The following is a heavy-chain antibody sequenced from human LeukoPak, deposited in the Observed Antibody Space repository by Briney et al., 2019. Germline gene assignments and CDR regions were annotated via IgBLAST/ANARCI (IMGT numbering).Heavy chain of an antibody. D-gene: IGHD3-10*01. CDR2: ISAYNGNT. CDR1: GYTFTSYG. CDR3: ARDFRRYYGSGSYYY. V-gene: IGHV1-18*01. Sequence: GASVKVSCKASGYTFTSYGISWVRQAPGQGLEWMGWISAYNGNTNYAQKLQGRVTMTTDTSTSTAYMELRSLRSDDTAVYYCARDFRRYYGSGSYYYWGQGTLVTVSS. J-gene: IGHJ4*02.